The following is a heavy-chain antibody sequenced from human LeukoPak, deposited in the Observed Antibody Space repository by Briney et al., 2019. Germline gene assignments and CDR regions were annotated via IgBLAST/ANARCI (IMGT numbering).Heavy chain of an antibody. Sequence: GGSLRLSCAASGFTFSTYAMSWVRQAPGKGLEWVSAIGGSGGSTYYADSVKGRFTISRDNSKNTLYLQMNSLRAEDTAVYYCAKDKGVRQQLAPFDYWGQGTLVTVSS. CDR1: GFTFSTYA. CDR2: IGGSGGST. V-gene: IGHV3-23*01. CDR3: AKDKGVRQQLAPFDY. J-gene: IGHJ4*02. D-gene: IGHD6-13*01.